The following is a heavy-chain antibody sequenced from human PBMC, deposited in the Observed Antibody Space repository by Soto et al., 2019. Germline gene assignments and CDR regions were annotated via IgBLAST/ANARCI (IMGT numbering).Heavy chain of an antibody. CDR1: GGSFSGYY. V-gene: IGHV4-34*01. Sequence: SETLSLTCAVYGGSFSGYYWSWIRQPPGKGLEWIGEINHSGSTNYNPSLKSRVTISVDTSKNQFSLKLSSVTAADTAVYYCARGFTIFGVVIISQYYFDYWGQGTLVTVSS. D-gene: IGHD3-3*01. CDR2: INHSGST. CDR3: ARGFTIFGVVIISQYYFDY. J-gene: IGHJ4*02.